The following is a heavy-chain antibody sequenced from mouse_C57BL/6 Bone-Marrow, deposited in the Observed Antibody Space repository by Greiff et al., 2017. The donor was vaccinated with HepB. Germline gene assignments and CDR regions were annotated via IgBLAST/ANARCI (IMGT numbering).Heavy chain of an antibody. J-gene: IGHJ2*01. CDR3: ARSGYGFDY. D-gene: IGHD3-1*01. CDR2: INPSTGGT. V-gene: IGHV1-42*01. CDR1: GYSFTGYY. Sequence: DQLQQSGPELVKPGASVKISCKASGYSFTGYYMNWVKQSPEKSLEWIGEINPSTGGTTYNQKFKAKATLTVDKSSSTAYMQLKSLTSEDSAVYYCARSGYGFDYWGQGTTLTVSS.